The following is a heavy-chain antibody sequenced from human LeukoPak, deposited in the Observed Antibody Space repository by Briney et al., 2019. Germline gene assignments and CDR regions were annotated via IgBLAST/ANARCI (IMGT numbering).Heavy chain of an antibody. CDR2: LYTSGSI. J-gene: IGHJ5*02. D-gene: IGHD4-17*01. V-gene: IGHV4-4*07. CDR1: GASLTSYY. CDR3: ARGKDYGDWGWFDP. Sequence: SETLSLTCSVSGASLTSYYWSWIRQPAGKGLEWIGRLYTSGSINYNPSLKSRVTMSVDTSKNQFSLKLSSVTAADTAVYYCARGKDYGDWGWFDPWGQGTLVTVSS.